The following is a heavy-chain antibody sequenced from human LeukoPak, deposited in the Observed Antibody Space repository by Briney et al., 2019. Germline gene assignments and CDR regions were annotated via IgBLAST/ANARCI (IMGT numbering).Heavy chain of an antibody. D-gene: IGHD5/OR15-5a*01. CDR3: AKARGSSVYEQFDY. CDR1: GFAFSTYA. V-gene: IGHV3-23*01. J-gene: IGHJ4*02. Sequence: GGSLRLSCAASGFAFSTYAMTWVRQAPEKGLQWLSTISTSGRATYYADSVEGRFTISRDNSKNTLYLQMNSLRADDTAVYYCAKARGSSVYEQFDYWGQGTQVTVSP. CDR2: ISTSGRAT.